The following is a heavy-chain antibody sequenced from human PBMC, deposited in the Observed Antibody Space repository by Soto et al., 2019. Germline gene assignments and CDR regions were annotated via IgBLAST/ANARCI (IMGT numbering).Heavy chain of an antibody. V-gene: IGHV4-39*01. CDR2: IYYSGST. J-gene: IGHJ4*02. Sequence: QLQLQESGPGLVKPSETLSLTCTVSGGSISSSSYYWGWIRQPPGKGLEWIGSIYYSGSTYYNPSLKSRVTISVDTSKTQFSLKLSAVTAADTAVYYCARCSLVRGAMGYWGQGTLVTVSS. CDR1: GGSISSSSYY. D-gene: IGHD3-10*01. CDR3: ARCSLVRGAMGY.